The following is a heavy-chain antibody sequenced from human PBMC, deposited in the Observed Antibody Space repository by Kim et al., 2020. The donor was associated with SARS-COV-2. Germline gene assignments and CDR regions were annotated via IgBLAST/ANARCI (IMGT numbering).Heavy chain of an antibody. D-gene: IGHD6-13*01. V-gene: IGHV3-30*07. Sequence: GRFTISRDNSKNTLYLQMNSLRAEDTAVYYCARAGSSSWRNAYYYYYMDVWGKGTTVTVSS. J-gene: IGHJ6*03. CDR3: ARAGSSSWRNAYYYYYMDV.